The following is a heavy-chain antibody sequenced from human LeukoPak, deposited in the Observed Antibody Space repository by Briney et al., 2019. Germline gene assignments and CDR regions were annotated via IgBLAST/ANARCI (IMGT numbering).Heavy chain of an antibody. V-gene: IGHV3-49*03. J-gene: IGHJ4*02. CDR3: ARWRWAQSEFAF. Sequence: GGSLRLSCTASGFTFGDYATSWIRQAPGKGLEWVGFIRSKAYGETADYAASVKGRFTISRDNAKNSLYLQMNSLRAEDTAVYYCARWRWAQSEFAFWGQGTLVTVSS. CDR1: GFTFGDYA. CDR2: IRSKAYGETA. D-gene: IGHD5-24*01.